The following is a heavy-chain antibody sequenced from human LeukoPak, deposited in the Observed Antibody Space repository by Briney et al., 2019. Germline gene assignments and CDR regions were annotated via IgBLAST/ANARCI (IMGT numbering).Heavy chain of an antibody. V-gene: IGHV3-23*01. J-gene: IGHJ3*02. Sequence: GGSLRLSCAASGFTFGSYAMSWVRQDPGKGLEWISAISDSGGSTYYADSVKGRFTISRDNSKNTLFLQMNSLRAEDTAIYYCAKRFSSGWRYAFDIWGQGTMVTVSS. CDR2: ISDSGGST. D-gene: IGHD6-19*01. CDR1: GFTFGSYA. CDR3: AKRFSSGWRYAFDI.